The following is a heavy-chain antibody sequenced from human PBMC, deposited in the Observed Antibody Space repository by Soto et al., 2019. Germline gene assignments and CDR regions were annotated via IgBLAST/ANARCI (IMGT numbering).Heavy chain of an antibody. CDR3: ARDGGYGAGRYRDY. CDR1: NYMLGSYG. J-gene: IGHJ4*02. Sequence: QVQLVQSGAEVKRPGASVKVSCKASNYMLGSYGITWVRQAPGQGPEWMGWISAFNGNTKYPQNLQGRVTMTTDTTTATAYMELRALRSDDAARYYGARDGGYGAGRYRDYWGQGTLGTVSS. D-gene: IGHD6-25*01. CDR2: ISAFNGNT. V-gene: IGHV1-18*04.